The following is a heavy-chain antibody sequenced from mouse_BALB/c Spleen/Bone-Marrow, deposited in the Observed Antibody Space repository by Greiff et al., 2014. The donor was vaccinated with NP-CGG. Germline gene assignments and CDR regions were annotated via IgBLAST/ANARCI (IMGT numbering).Heavy chain of an antibody. Sequence: VQLQQSGAELVKPGASVKSSCTASGFNIKDTYMHWVKQRPEQGLEWIGRIDPANGNTKYDPKFQGKATITADTSSNTAYLQLSSLTSEDTAVYYCASYYYGSSRFAYWGQGTLVTVSA. D-gene: IGHD1-1*01. V-gene: IGHV14-3*02. CDR3: ASYYYGSSRFAY. J-gene: IGHJ3*01. CDR1: GFNIKDTY. CDR2: IDPANGNT.